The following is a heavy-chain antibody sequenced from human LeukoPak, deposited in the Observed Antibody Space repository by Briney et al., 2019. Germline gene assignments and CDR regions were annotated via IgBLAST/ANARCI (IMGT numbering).Heavy chain of an antibody. CDR3: AREGEGDYYDSSGYRVYYFDY. CDR1: GGSISTYY. J-gene: IGHJ4*02. D-gene: IGHD3-22*01. CDR2: IYYSGST. Sequence: PSETLSLTCTVSGGSISTYYWTWIRQPPGKGLEWIGYIYYSGSTIYNPSLKSRVTISVDLSKHQFSLKLTSMTAADTAVYYCAREGEGDYYDSSGYRVYYFDYWGQGTLVTVSS. V-gene: IGHV4-59*01.